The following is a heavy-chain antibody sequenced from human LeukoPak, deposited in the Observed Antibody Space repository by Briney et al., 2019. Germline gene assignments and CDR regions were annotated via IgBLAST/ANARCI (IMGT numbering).Heavy chain of an antibody. Sequence: SETLSLTCTVSGDSMSSYYWNWIRQPAGKGLEWIGHIYSRGNTNYDPSLKSRVTISVDTSKNQFSLKLSSVTAADTAVYYCATLLIAAANDYWGQGTLVTVSS. J-gene: IGHJ4*02. CDR2: IYSRGNT. V-gene: IGHV4-4*07. CDR3: ATLLIAAANDY. D-gene: IGHD6-13*01. CDR1: GDSMSSYY.